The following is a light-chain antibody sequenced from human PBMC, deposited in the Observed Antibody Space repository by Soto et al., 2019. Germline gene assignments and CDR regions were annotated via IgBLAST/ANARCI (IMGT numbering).Light chain of an antibody. CDR3: QQYGSSGVT. V-gene: IGKV3-20*01. Sequence: EIVLTQSPATLSLSPGERATLSCRASQTVGSYLAWFRQTPGQAPRLLIYDTSIRATGIPARFSGSGSGTDFTLTISRLEPEDFAVYYCQQYGSSGVTFGPGTKVDIK. CDR1: QTVGSY. J-gene: IGKJ3*01. CDR2: DTS.